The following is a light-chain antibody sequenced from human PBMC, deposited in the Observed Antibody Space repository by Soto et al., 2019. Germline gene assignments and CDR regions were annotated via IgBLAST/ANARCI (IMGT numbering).Light chain of an antibody. CDR3: QHYNTWVLT. J-gene: IGKJ4*01. V-gene: IGKV3D-15*01. CDR1: RSAGNN. Sequence: IVMTQSPATLSVSLGERVTLSCRASRSAGNNLAWYQQRVGQAPRLVIFDTSTRATGIPARFSGRGSETEFTLTINRLQAEDFAVYYCQHYNTWVLTFDGGTKVEIK. CDR2: DTS.